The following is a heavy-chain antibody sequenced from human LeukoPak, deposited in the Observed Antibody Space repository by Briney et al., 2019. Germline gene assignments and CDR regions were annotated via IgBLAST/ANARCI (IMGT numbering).Heavy chain of an antibody. CDR3: ARDLSYYYDSSGYYSVRGGSHFDY. Sequence: GASVKVSCKASGYTFTGYYMHWVRQAPGQGLEWMGWINPNSGGTNYAQKFQGRVTMTRDTSISTAYMELSRLRSDDTAAYYCARDLSYYYDSSGYYSVRGGSHFDYWGQGTLVTVSS. J-gene: IGHJ4*02. CDR2: INPNSGGT. CDR1: GYTFTGYY. D-gene: IGHD3-22*01. V-gene: IGHV1-2*02.